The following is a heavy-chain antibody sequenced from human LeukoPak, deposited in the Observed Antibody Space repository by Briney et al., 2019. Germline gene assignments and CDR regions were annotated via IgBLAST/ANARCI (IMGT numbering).Heavy chain of an antibody. CDR2: INWNGGST. J-gene: IGHJ4*02. CDR3: ARALSGYDV. D-gene: IGHD3-22*01. CDR1: GFTVSSNY. V-gene: IGHV3-20*04. Sequence: GGSLRLSCAASGFTVSSNYMSWVRQAPGKGLEWVSGINWNGGSTGYADSVKGRFTISRDNAKNSLYLQMNSLRAEDTALYYCARALSGYDVWGQGTLVTVSS.